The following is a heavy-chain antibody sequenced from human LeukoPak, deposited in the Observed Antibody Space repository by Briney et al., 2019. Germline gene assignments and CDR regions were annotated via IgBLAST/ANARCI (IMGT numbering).Heavy chain of an antibody. CDR2: INPNSGGT. CDR1: GYTFIGYY. Sequence: ASVRVSCKASGYTFIGYYMHWVGQAPGQGLEWMGWINPNSGGTNYAQKFQGRVTMTRDTSISTAYMELRRLRPDDTAVYYCARGGSGIAAAGNFFNDYWGQGTLVTVSS. J-gene: IGHJ4*02. D-gene: IGHD6-13*01. CDR3: ARGGSGIAAAGNFFNDY. V-gene: IGHV1-2*02.